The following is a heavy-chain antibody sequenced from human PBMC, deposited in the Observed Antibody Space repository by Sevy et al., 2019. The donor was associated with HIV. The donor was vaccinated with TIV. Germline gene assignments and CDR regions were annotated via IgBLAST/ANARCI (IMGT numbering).Heavy chain of an antibody. CDR2: LSFGCGEI. D-gene: IGHD2-15*01. CDR1: GFTFSKYS. CDR3: ARDGWTKPHDY. J-gene: IGHJ4*02. Sequence: GGYLRLCCAASGFTFSKYSMSWVRQPPGKGLECVSTLSFGCGEINYADSVKGRFTISRDNSKSSVYLQMNNLRPEDTAVYYCARDGWTKPHDYWGQGTLVTVSS. V-gene: IGHV3-23*01.